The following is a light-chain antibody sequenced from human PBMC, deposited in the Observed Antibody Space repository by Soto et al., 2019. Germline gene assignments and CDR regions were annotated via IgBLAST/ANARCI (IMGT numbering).Light chain of an antibody. CDR1: SSDVGGYNY. J-gene: IGLJ2*01. CDR3: CSYAGSSLV. CDR2: DVT. V-gene: IGLV2-11*01. Sequence: QSVLTQPRSVSGSPGQSVTISCTGTSSDVGGYNYVSWYQQHPGKAPKLMIYDVTKRPSGVPDRFSGSKSGSTASLTISGLQAEDESHYYCCSYAGSSLVFGGGTQLTVL.